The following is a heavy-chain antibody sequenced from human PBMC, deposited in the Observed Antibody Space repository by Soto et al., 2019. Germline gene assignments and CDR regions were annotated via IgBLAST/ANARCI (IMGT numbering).Heavy chain of an antibody. V-gene: IGHV3-23*01. CDR1: GFTFSSYA. CDR2: ISGTGGST. J-gene: IGHJ6*02. CDR3: AKSTAIVLYGMDI. Sequence: EVQLLESGGGLGQPGGSLRLSCAASGFTFSSYAMSWVRQAPGKGLEWVSVISGTGGSTNYADSVQGRFTISRDNSKNTLYLQMNSLRAEDTAIYYCAKSTAIVLYGMDIWGQGTTVTVSS. D-gene: IGHD2-21*02.